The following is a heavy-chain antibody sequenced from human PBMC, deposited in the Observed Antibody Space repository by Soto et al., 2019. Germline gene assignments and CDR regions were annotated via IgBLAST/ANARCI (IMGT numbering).Heavy chain of an antibody. J-gene: IGHJ4*02. Sequence: EVQLVESGGGLVKPGGSLRLSCAASGFTFDNAWMSWVRQAPGKGLEWAGRINSKTDGGTADDAAPVKGRFTISRDDSKNTLFLQMNRLKIEDTAVYYCTTDRGHMYDFDYWGQGTLVPVSS. V-gene: IGHV3-15*01. CDR1: GFTFDNAW. CDR3: TTDRGHMYDFDY. CDR2: INSKTDGGTA. D-gene: IGHD2-8*01.